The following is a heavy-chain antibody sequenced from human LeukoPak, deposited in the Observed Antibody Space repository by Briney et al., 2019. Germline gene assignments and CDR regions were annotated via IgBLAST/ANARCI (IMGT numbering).Heavy chain of an antibody. CDR2: IRYDGSNK. V-gene: IGHV3-30*02. J-gene: IGHJ5*02. Sequence: GGSLRLSCAASGFTFSSYGMHWVRQAPGKGLEWVAFIRYDGSNKYYADSVKGRFTISRDNSKNTLYLQMNSLRAEDTAVYYCAKGEYYYDSSGYHNWFDPWGQGTLVTVSS. D-gene: IGHD3-22*01. CDR3: AKGEYYYDSSGYHNWFDP. CDR1: GFTFSSYG.